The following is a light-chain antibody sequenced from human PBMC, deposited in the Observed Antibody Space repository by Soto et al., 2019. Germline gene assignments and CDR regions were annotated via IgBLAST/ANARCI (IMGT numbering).Light chain of an antibody. CDR1: QDLYNY. CDR2: DAS. Sequence: DIQMTQSPSSLSASVGDRVTITCQASQDLYNYLNWYQQKPGKAPKLLSYDASNLETGVPSRFSGSGAGTAFPFTISRVPPEDMATYYCQQYGNVPYTFGQGNKLEIK. CDR3: QQYGNVPYT. V-gene: IGKV1-33*01. J-gene: IGKJ2*01.